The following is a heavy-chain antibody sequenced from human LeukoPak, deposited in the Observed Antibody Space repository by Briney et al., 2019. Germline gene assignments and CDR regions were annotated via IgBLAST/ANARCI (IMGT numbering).Heavy chain of an antibody. CDR3: AREGWLSTTNY. CDR1: GGSISSGSYY. Sequence: PSQTLSLTXTVSGGSISSGSYYWSWIRQPAGKGLAWIGRIYTSGSTNYNPSLKSRVTISVDTSKNQFSLKLSSVTAADTAVYYCAREGWLSTTNYWGQGTLVTVSS. V-gene: IGHV4-61*02. J-gene: IGHJ4*02. D-gene: IGHD3-22*01. CDR2: IYTSGST.